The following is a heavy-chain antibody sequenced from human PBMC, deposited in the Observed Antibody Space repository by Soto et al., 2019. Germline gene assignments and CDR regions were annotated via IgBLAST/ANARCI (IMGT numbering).Heavy chain of an antibody. V-gene: IGHV1-8*01. CDR3: ARGYRYVLRLLEWLSPRYMDF. J-gene: IGHJ6*03. CDR1: GYTFTSYD. D-gene: IGHD3-3*01. Sequence: ASVKVSCKASGYTFTSYDINWVRQATGQGLEWMGWMNPNSGNTGYAQKFQGRVTMTRNTSISTAYMELSSLRSEDTAVYYCARGYRYVLRLLEWLSPRYMDFWGKGTTVTVSS. CDR2: MNPNSGNT.